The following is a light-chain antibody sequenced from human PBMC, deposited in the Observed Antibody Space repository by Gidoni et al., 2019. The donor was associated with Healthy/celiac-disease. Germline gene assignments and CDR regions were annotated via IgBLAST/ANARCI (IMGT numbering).Light chain of an antibody. CDR1: NIGSKS. V-gene: IGLV3-21*01. CDR3: V. J-gene: IGLJ2*01. Sequence: SYVLTQPPQVSVAPGNTARITWWGNNIGSKSVHWYQQKPGQAPVLVIYYDSDRPSGIPERFSGSNSGNTATLTISRVEAGDSSSDHVVFGGGTKLTVL. CDR2: YDS.